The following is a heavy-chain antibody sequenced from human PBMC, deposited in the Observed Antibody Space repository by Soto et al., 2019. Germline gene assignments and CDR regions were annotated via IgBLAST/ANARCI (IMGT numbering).Heavy chain of an antibody. V-gene: IGHV1-18*01. Sequence: QVQLVQSGAEVKKPGASVKVSCKASGYTFATYGISWVRQAPGQGLEWMGWISAYTGNTNYAQKLQGRLSMTTDTSTTTAYMELRSLKSDDTAIYYCAREEPPAHFYYGMDVWGQGTTVTVSS. CDR2: ISAYTGNT. CDR3: AREEPPAHFYYGMDV. CDR1: GYTFATYG. J-gene: IGHJ6*02. D-gene: IGHD1-26*01.